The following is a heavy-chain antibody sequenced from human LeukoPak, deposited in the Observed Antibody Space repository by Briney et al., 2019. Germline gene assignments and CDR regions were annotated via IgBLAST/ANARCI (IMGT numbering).Heavy chain of an antibody. Sequence: GGSLRLSCAASGFSVNNLYMSWVRQAPGKGLEWVSVIYSGDRTYYADSVKGRFTISRDTSKNTVYLQMNSLRPEETAVYYCARVGATGTTRPYYYYGMDVWGQGTTVTVSS. V-gene: IGHV3-66*01. CDR1: GFSVNNLY. CDR3: ARVGATGTTRPYYYYGMDV. CDR2: IYSGDRT. J-gene: IGHJ6*02. D-gene: IGHD1-1*01.